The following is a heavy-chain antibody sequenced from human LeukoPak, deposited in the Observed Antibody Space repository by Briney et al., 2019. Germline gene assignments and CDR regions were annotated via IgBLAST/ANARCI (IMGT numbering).Heavy chain of an antibody. Sequence: PSETLSLTCTVSGVSISSSNSYWGWIRQPPGKGLEWIGSIYHSGSTYYNPSLKSRVTISVDTSKNQFSLKLSSVTAADTAVYYCARGGSDFWSGYYYMDVWGKGTTVTVSS. CDR1: GVSISSSNSY. J-gene: IGHJ6*03. D-gene: IGHD3-3*01. V-gene: IGHV4-39*07. CDR2: IYHSGST. CDR3: ARGGSDFWSGYYYMDV.